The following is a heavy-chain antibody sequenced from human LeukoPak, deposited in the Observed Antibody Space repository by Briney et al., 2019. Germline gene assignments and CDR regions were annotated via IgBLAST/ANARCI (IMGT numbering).Heavy chain of an antibody. CDR3: ARAGSSSSRDY. CDR1: GFTFSSYA. J-gene: IGHJ4*02. Sequence: PGRSLRLSCAASGFTFSSYAMHWVRQAPGKGLEWVAVISYDGSNKYYADSVKGRFTISRDNAKNSLYLQMNSLRAEDTAVYYCARAGSSSSRDYWGQGTLVTVSS. CDR2: ISYDGSNK. V-gene: IGHV3-30-3*01. D-gene: IGHD6-6*01.